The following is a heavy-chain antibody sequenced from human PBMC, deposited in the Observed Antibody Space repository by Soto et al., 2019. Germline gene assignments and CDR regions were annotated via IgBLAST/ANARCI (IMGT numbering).Heavy chain of an antibody. CDR3: ARGLYSSSWIYFDY. Sequence: PSETLSLTCTVSGGSISSYYWSWIRQPPGKGLEWIGYIYHSGSTNYNPSLKSRVTISVDKSKNQFSLKLSPVTAADTAVYYCARGLYSSSWIYFDYWGQGTLVTVSS. CDR2: IYHSGST. D-gene: IGHD6-13*01. CDR1: GGSISSYY. V-gene: IGHV4-59*01. J-gene: IGHJ4*02.